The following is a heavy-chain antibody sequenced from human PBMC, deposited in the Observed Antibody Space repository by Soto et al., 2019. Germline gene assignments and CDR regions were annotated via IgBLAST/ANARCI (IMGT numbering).Heavy chain of an antibody. CDR2: ISSSGSTI. V-gene: IGHV3-11*01. J-gene: IGHJ4*02. CDR3: ARVFSTVTTPKYYFDY. Sequence: GGSLRLSCAASGFTFSDYYMSWIRQAPGKGLEWVSYISSSGSTIYYADSVKGRFTISRDNAKNSLYLQMNSLRAEDTAVYYCARVFSTVTTPKYYFDYWGQGTLVTVSS. CDR1: GFTFSDYY. D-gene: IGHD4-17*01.